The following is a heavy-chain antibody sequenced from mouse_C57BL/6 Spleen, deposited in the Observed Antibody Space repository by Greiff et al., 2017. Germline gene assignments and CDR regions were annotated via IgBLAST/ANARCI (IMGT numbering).Heavy chain of an antibody. Sequence: QVQLQQPGAELVMPGASVKLSCKASGYTFTSYWMHWVKQRPGQGLAWIGEIDPSDSYTNYNQKFKGKSTLTVDKSSSTAYMQLSSLTSEDSAVYYCARSASTVVATDWYFDVWGTGTTVTVSS. CDR3: ARSASTVVATDWYFDV. J-gene: IGHJ1*03. V-gene: IGHV1-69*01. CDR2: IDPSDSYT. D-gene: IGHD1-1*01. CDR1: GYTFTSYW.